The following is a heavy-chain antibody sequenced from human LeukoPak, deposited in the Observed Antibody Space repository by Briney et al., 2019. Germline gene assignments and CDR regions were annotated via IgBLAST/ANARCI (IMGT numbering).Heavy chain of an antibody. Sequence: GGSLRLSCAASGFTISSNYMSWVRQAPGKGLEWVSSITSTSNFIYYADSVKGRFTISRDNAKNSLYLQMNSLRAEDTALYYCARDMVAVTLYYFDFWGQGTLVTVSS. V-gene: IGHV3-21*01. J-gene: IGHJ4*02. D-gene: IGHD6-19*01. CDR3: ARDMVAVTLYYFDF. CDR2: ITSTSNFI. CDR1: GFTISSNY.